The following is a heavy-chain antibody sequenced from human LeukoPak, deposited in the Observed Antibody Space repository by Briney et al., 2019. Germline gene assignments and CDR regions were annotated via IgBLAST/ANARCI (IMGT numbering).Heavy chain of an antibody. CDR1: EFTFSNYA. V-gene: IGHV3-23*01. Sequence: GGSLRLSCAASEFTFSNYAMTWVRQAPGKGLEWVSSIVSSGSTYYADSVKGRFTISRDNSKNTLYLQMNSLRAEDTAVYFCAKGAVGSSSGIEYWGQGTLVTVSS. CDR3: AKGAVGSSSGIEY. J-gene: IGHJ4*02. D-gene: IGHD6-19*01. CDR2: IVSSGST.